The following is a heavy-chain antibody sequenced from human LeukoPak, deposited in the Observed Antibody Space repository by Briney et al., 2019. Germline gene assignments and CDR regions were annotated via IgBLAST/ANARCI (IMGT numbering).Heavy chain of an antibody. Sequence: GGSLRLSCAASGFAFSRYAMSWVRQAPGKGLEWVSDISDSGSTKYYADSVKGRFIISRDNSKNTLYLEMNSLRAEETAVFYCAKDMDSIYARYRRGSFDIWGQGTMATVSS. V-gene: IGHV3-23*01. D-gene: IGHD3-22*01. CDR3: AKDMDSIYARYRRGSFDI. CDR1: GFAFSRYA. J-gene: IGHJ3*02. CDR2: ISDSGSTK.